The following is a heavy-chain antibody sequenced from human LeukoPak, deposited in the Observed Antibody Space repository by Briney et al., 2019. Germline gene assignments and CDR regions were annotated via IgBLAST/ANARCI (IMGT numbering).Heavy chain of an antibody. CDR1: GFSFSTYW. J-gene: IGHJ4*02. CDR2: INRDGSEM. D-gene: IGHD6-19*01. V-gene: IGHV3-7*01. Sequence: PGGSLRLSCAASGFSFSTYWMGWVRQAPGKGLEWVANINRDGSEMYYVDSVRGRFTISRDNAKNSLDLQMNSLRAEDTAIYYCASTYPGIAKAGTFDYWGQGTLVTVSS. CDR3: ASTYPGIAKAGTFDY.